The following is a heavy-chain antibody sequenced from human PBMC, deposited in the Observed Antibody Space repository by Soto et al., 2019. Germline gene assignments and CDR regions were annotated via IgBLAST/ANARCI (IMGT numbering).Heavy chain of an antibody. V-gene: IGHV1-46*01. D-gene: IGHD6-13*01. Sequence: QVQLVQSGAEVKKPGASVNLSCKASGYTFTHYYIHWVRQAPGQGLEWVGIINPNGGSTNYAQNFQGGVTLTRNRPTRRVYRELSSRRSEATALYYCARNLAAGEVGGQGTLVTVSS. J-gene: IGHJ4*02. CDR3: ARNLAAGEV. CDR1: GYTFTHYY. CDR2: INPNGGST.